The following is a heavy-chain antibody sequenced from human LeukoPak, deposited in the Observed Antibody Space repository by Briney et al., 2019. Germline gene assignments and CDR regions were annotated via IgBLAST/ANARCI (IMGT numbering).Heavy chain of an antibody. V-gene: IGHV3-23*01. J-gene: IGHJ3*02. CDR1: GFTFSSYA. CDR2: ISGSGGST. D-gene: IGHD1-1*01. Sequence: QPGGSLRLSCAASGFTFSSYAMTWVRQAPGKGLEWVSAISGSGGSTYYADSVKGRFTISRDNSKNTLYLQMNSLRAEDTAVYYCAKDFYRGTTGENDAFDIWGQGTMVTVSS. CDR3: AKDFYRGTTGENDAFDI.